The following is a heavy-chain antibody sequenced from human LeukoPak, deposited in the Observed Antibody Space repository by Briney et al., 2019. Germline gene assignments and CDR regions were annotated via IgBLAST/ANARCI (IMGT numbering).Heavy chain of an antibody. CDR1: GGSFSGYY. D-gene: IGHD2-2*01. Sequence: PSETLSLTCAVYGGSFSGYYWSWIRQPPGKGLEWIGEIDHSGSTNYNPSLKSRVTISVDTSKNQFSLKLSSVTAADTAVYYCARYCSSTSCPLCYFDYWGQETLVTVSS. CDR2: IDHSGST. V-gene: IGHV4-34*01. J-gene: IGHJ4*02. CDR3: ARYCSSTSCPLCYFDY.